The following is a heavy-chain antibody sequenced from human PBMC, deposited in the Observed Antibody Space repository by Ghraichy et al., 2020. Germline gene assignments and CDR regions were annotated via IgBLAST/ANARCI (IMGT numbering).Heavy chain of an antibody. Sequence: SQTLSLTCTVSGGSISSSTYYWGWVRQPPGKGLEWIASMYHSGSTYYNPSLKSRVTISVDTSKNQFSLKLSSVTAADTAVYYCARHKGSCYSTSNCYTDWFDPWGQGTLVTVSS. CDR1: GGSISSSTYY. D-gene: IGHD2-2*01. CDR2: MYHSGST. V-gene: IGHV4-39*01. J-gene: IGHJ5*02. CDR3: ARHKGSCYSTSNCYTDWFDP.